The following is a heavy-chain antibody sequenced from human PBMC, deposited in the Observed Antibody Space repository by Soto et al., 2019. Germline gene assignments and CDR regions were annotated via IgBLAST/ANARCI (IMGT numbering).Heavy chain of an antibody. CDR2: IYYSGST. CDR3: ARLSGYDGRFDY. Sequence: PSETLSLTCTVSGGTISSSSYYWGWIRQPPGKGLEWIGSIYYSGSTYYNPSLKSRVTISVDTSKNQFSLKLSSVTAADTAVYYCARLSGYDGRFDYWGQGTLVTVSS. CDR1: GGTISSSSYY. D-gene: IGHD5-12*01. J-gene: IGHJ4*02. V-gene: IGHV4-39*01.